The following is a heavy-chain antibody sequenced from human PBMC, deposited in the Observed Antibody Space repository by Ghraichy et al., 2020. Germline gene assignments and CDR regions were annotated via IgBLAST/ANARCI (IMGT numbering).Heavy chain of an antibody. D-gene: IGHD5-18*01. J-gene: IGHJ4*02. V-gene: IGHV4-4*02. CDR1: GGSISSLNW. Sequence: SETLSLTCAVSGGSISSLNWWSWVRQPPGKGLEWIGEILHDGTTNYNPSLKSRVIISLDKSKNLFSLNLRSVTAADTALYYCARASTAMVFRDWGQGTLVTVSS. CDR2: ILHDGTT. CDR3: ARASTAMVFRD.